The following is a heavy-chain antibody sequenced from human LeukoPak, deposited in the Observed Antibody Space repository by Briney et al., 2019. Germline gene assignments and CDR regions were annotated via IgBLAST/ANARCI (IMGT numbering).Heavy chain of an antibody. Sequence: SETLSLTXTVSGGSISSYYWSWIRQPAGKGLEWIGRIYTSGSTNYNPSLKSRVTMSVDTSKNQFSLKLSSVTAADTAVYYCARDLKGPYDFWSGYYFYYYMDVWGKGTTVTVSS. J-gene: IGHJ6*03. CDR1: GGSISSYY. CDR2: IYTSGST. V-gene: IGHV4-4*07. D-gene: IGHD3-3*01. CDR3: ARDLKGPYDFWSGYYFYYYMDV.